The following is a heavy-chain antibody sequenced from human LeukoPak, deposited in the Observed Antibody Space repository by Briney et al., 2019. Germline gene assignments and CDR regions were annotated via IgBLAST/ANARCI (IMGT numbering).Heavy chain of an antibody. D-gene: IGHD5-12*01. CDR2: IYYSGNT. J-gene: IGHJ4*02. Sequence: PSQTLSLTCTVSGGSISSGAYYWSWIRQHPGTGLEWIGYIYYSGNTYYSPSLTSRVTISIDTSKNQISLKLNSVTAADTGMYYCARCGGYAGHFNYWGQGTQVTVSS. CDR1: GGSISSGAYY. CDR3: ARCGGYAGHFNY. V-gene: IGHV4-31*03.